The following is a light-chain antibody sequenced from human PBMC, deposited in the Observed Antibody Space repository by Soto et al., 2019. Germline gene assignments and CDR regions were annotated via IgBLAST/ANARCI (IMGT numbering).Light chain of an antibody. CDR2: DAS. CDR3: QQRTNWPPSWT. CDR1: QSVSSY. J-gene: IGKJ1*01. Sequence: EVVLTQSPATLSLSPGERATLSCRASQSVSSYLAWYQQKPGQAPRLLIYDASNRATGIPARFSGSGFGTDFTLTISSLEPEDFAVYYYQQRTNWPPSWTFGQGTKVEIK. V-gene: IGKV3-11*01.